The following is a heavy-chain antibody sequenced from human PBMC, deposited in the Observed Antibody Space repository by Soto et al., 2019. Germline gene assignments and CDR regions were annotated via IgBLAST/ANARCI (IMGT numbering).Heavy chain of an antibody. D-gene: IGHD4-4*01. CDR2: ISYDGSNK. CDR1: GFTFSSYG. Sequence: QVQLVESGGGVVQPGRSLRLSCAASGFTFSSYGMHWVRQAPGKGLEWVAVISYDGSNKYYADSVKGRFTISRDNSKNTLYLQMNSLRAEDTAVYYCAKDTGPWTVTTRGYYYYGMDVWGQGTTVTVSS. CDR3: AKDTGPWTVTTRGYYYYGMDV. V-gene: IGHV3-30*18. J-gene: IGHJ6*02.